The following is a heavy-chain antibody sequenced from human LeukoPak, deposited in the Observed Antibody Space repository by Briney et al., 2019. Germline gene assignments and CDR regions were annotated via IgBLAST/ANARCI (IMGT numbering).Heavy chain of an antibody. V-gene: IGHV4-34*01. D-gene: IGHD2-15*01. CDR3: TVVVVAATWTLIDY. J-gene: IGHJ4*02. CDR2: INHSGST. CDR1: GGSFSGYY. Sequence: PSETLSLTCAVYGGSFSGYYWSWIRQPPGKGLEWIGEINHSGSTNYNPSLKSRVTISVDTSKNQFSLKLSSVTAADTAVYYCTVVVVAATWTLIDYWGQGTLVTVSS.